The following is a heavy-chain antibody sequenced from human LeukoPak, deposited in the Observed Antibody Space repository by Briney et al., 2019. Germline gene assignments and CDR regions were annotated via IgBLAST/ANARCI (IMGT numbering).Heavy chain of an antibody. V-gene: IGHV4-30-2*01. Sequence: PSETLSLTCAVSGGSISSGGYSWSWIRQPPGKGLEWIGYIYHSGSTYYNPSLKSRVTISVDGSKNQFSLKLSSVTAADTAVYYCALHPYSSSWYKNWFDPWGQGTLVTVSS. D-gene: IGHD6-13*01. CDR3: ALHPYSSSWYKNWFDP. CDR1: GGSISSGGYS. J-gene: IGHJ5*02. CDR2: IYHSGST.